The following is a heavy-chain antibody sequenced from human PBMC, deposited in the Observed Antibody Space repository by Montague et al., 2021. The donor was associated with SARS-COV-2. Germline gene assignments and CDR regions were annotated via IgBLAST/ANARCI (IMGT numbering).Heavy chain of an antibody. Sequence: SAISGDSVSSNSAAWNWIRQSPSRGLEWLGRTYYRSKWYNDYAVSVKSRITINPDTSKNQFSLQLNSVTPEDTAVYYCARQPLGYDFVYYYYGMDVWGQGTTVTVSS. CDR2: TYYRSKWYN. D-gene: IGHD5-12*01. CDR1: GDSVSSNSAA. J-gene: IGHJ6*02. V-gene: IGHV6-1*01. CDR3: ARQPLGYDFVYYYYGMDV.